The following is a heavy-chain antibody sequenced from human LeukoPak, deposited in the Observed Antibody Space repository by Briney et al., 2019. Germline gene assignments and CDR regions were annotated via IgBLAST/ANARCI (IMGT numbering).Heavy chain of an antibody. Sequence: GGTLRLSCAASGFTFSSYAMSWVRQAPGKGLEWVSAISGSGGSTYYAASVKGRFTISRDNSKNTLYLQIRSLRAEKTAVYYCAKEYCSVGSCDSNWFTPWGQRTLLTLSS. CDR3: AKEYCSVGSCDSNWFTP. D-gene: IGHD2-15*01. V-gene: IGHV3-23*01. CDR2: ISGSGGST. J-gene: IGHJ5*02. CDR1: GFTFSSYA.